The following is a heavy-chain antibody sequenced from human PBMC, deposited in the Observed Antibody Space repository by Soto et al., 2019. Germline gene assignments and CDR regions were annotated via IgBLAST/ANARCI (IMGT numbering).Heavy chain of an antibody. CDR3: ARAVGPFDY. CDR2: IWYDGSNK. CDR1: GFTFSTYG. V-gene: IGHV3-33*01. D-gene: IGHD1-26*01. Sequence: GGSLRLSCAASGFTFSTYGMHWVRQAPGKGLEWVAVIWYDGSNKYYSDSVKGRFTISRDNSKNTLYLQMNSLRAEDTAVYYCARAVGPFDYWGQGTLVTVSS. J-gene: IGHJ4*02.